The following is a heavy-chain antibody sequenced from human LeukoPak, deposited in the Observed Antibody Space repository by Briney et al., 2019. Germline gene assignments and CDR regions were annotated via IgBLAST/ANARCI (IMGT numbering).Heavy chain of an antibody. D-gene: IGHD5-18*01. CDR2: ISYDGSNK. V-gene: IGHV3-30*18. CDR1: GFTFSSHG. Sequence: GGSLRLSCAASGFTFSSHGMHWVCQAPGKGLEWVAVISYDGSNKYYADSVKGRFTISRDNSKNTLYLQMNSLRAEDTAVYYCAKGVDTAMVTADYWGQGTLVTVSS. J-gene: IGHJ4*02. CDR3: AKGVDTAMVTADY.